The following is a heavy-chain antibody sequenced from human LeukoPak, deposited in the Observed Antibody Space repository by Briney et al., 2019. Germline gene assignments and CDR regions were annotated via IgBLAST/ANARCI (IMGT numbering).Heavy chain of an antibody. CDR3: ARIVGARGVFDY. Sequence: GGSLRLSCAASGFTFSSYGMHWVRQAPGKGLEWVAVISYDGSNKYYADSVKGRFTISRDNAKNSLYLQMNSLRAEDTAVYYCARIVGARGVFDYWGQGTLVTVSS. J-gene: IGHJ4*02. V-gene: IGHV3-30*03. D-gene: IGHD1-26*01. CDR2: ISYDGSNK. CDR1: GFTFSSYG.